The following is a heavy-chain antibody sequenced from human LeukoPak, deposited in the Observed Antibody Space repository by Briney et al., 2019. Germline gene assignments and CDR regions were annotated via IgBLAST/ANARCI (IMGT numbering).Heavy chain of an antibody. CDR1: GYTFTSYY. Sequence: ASVKVSCKASGYTFTSYYMHWVRQAPGQGLEWMGIINPSGGSTSYAQKFQGRVTMTRDTSTSTVYMELSSLRPEDTAVYYCARGGIVGAILPPYYYYGMDVWGQGTTVTVSS. V-gene: IGHV1-46*01. CDR2: INPSGGST. D-gene: IGHD1-26*01. J-gene: IGHJ6*02. CDR3: ARGGIVGAILPPYYYYGMDV.